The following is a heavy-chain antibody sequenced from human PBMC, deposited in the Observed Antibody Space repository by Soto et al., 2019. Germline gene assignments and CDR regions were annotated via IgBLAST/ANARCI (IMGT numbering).Heavy chain of an antibody. CDR1: DGSFSVYY. CDR3: ARGSESRARFYYYYYGMDV. D-gene: IGHD3-10*01. J-gene: IGHJ6*01. CDR2: INHSGST. V-gene: IGHV4-34*01. Sequence: AETLSLTCAVYDGSFSVYYWSWIRQPPGKGLEWIGEINHSGSTNFNPSLESRVTISVDTSKNQFSLKLSSVTAADTAVYYCARGSESRARFYYYYYGMDVWGQGTTVTVSS.